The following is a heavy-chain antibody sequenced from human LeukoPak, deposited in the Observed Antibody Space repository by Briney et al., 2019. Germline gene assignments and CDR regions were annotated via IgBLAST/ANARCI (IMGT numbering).Heavy chain of an antibody. CDR2: ISYDGSDK. V-gene: IGHV3-30*04. CDR1: GFTFSSHP. CDR3: ARGSLLLAPFDP. D-gene: IGHD3-10*01. Sequence: GGSLRLSCAASGFTFSSHPMHWVRQAPGKGLEWVAVISYDGSDKYYADSVKGRFTISRDNSKNTLYLQMNSLRAEDTAVYCCARGSLLLAPFDPWGQGTLVTVSS. J-gene: IGHJ5*02.